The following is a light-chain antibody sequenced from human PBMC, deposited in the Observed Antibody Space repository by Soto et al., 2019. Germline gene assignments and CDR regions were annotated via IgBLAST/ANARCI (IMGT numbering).Light chain of an antibody. Sequence: EIVMTQSPATLSVSPGEKVTLSCRASQSVGSNLAWHQQKPGQGHRLLIFGASTRATGIPARFSGSRSGTEFTLTISSLRSEDFAVYYCQQYNNWPYTFGKGTKLEIK. CDR1: QSVGSN. V-gene: IGKV3-15*01. CDR3: QQYNNWPYT. J-gene: IGKJ2*01. CDR2: GAS.